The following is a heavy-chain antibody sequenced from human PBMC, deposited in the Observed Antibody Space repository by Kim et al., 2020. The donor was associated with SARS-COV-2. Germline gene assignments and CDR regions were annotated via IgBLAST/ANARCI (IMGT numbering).Heavy chain of an antibody. J-gene: IGHJ5*02. Sequence: STNYNPSLKSRVTISVDTSKNQFSLKLSSVTAADTAVYYCARRGWWLFDPWGQGTLVTVSS. CDR2: ST. CDR3: ARRGWWLFDP. V-gene: IGHV4-59*08. D-gene: IGHD5-12*01.